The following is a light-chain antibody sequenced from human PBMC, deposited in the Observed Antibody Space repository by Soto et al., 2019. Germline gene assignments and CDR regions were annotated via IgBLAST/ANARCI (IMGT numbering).Light chain of an antibody. V-gene: IGKV3-20*01. Sequence: EIVLTQSPGTLSLSPGERATLSCRASQSVSSSYLAWYQQKPGQAPRLLIYGASSRATGIPDRFSGSGSGTDFTHTISRLEPEDFAVYYCQQYAGSRTFGQGTKVEIK. J-gene: IGKJ1*01. CDR2: GAS. CDR3: QQYAGSRT. CDR1: QSVSSSY.